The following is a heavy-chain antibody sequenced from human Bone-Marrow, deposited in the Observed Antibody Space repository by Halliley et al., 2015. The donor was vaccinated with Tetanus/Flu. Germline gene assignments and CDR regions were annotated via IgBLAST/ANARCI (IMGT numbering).Heavy chain of an antibody. D-gene: IGHD2-8*01. CDR3: ARWVGVSVFPYFYGVDV. V-gene: IGHV4-39*07. CDR1: GGSLNNNDDY. Sequence: TLSLTCSVSGGSLNNNDDYWGWVRQTPEKRLEWIGSIDYRGSTFYNPSLRSRVTISVDTSKKQFSLNLTSMTPADTAVYYCARWVGVSVFPYFYGVDVWGQGTTVTVS. J-gene: IGHJ6*02. CDR2: IDYRGST.